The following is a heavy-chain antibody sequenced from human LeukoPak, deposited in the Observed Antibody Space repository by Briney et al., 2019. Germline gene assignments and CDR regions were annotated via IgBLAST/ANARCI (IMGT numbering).Heavy chain of an antibody. D-gene: IGHD2-15*01. CDR2: MFYSGST. Sequence: GSLRLSCAASGFTVSSNYMSWIRQPPGKGLEWIGSMFYSGSTYYNPSLKSRVTISVDTSNNQFSLRLTSVTAADTAVYYCASRYCRGGNCFSGVFDYFDCWGQGTLVTVSS. V-gene: IGHV4-39*01. CDR3: ASRYCRGGNCFSGVFDYFDC. J-gene: IGHJ4*02. CDR1: GFTVSSNY.